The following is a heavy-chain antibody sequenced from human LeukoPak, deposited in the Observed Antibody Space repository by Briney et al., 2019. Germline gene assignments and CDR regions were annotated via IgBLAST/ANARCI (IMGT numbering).Heavy chain of an antibody. J-gene: IGHJ4*02. V-gene: IGHV4-34*01. D-gene: IGHD3-3*01. CDR1: GGSFSGYY. Sequence: SETLSLTCAVYGGSFSGYYWSWIRQPPGKGLEWIGEINHSGGTNYNPSLKSRVTISVDTSKNQFSLKLSSVTAADTAVYYCARGRITIFGVVTRFDYWGQGTLVTVSS. CDR3: ARGRITIFGVVTRFDY. CDR2: INHSGGT.